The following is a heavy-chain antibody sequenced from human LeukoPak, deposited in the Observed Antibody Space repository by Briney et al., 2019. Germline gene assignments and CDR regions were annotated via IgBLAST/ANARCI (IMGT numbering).Heavy chain of an antibody. CDR2: LSHSGSS. Sequence: PSETLSLTCTVSGGSISSYYWNWIRQPPGRGLEWIGYLSHSGSSDSNPSLKSRVTILVDTSKNQFSLKLTSVTAADTAVYYCARARYANAWYAFDIWGQGTMVTVSS. CDR1: GGSISSYY. V-gene: IGHV4-59*01. J-gene: IGHJ3*02. CDR3: ARARYANAWYAFDI. D-gene: IGHD2-2*01.